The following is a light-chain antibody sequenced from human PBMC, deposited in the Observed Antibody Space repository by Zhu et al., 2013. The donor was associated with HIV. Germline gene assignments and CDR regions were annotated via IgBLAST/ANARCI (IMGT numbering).Light chain of an antibody. CDR2: GAS. V-gene: IGKV3-15*01. CDR1: QSVSDNY. Sequence: EIVLTQSPGTLSLSPGERATLSCRASQSVSDNYLAWYQHKPGQAPRVLIYGASSRATGIPARFSGSGSGTEFTLTISRLQSEDFAVYYCQQYNNWPYTFGQGTKLEIK. J-gene: IGKJ2*01. CDR3: QQYNNWPYT.